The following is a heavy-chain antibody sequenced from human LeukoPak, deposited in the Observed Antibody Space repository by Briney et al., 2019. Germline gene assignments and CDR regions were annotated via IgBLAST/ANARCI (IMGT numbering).Heavy chain of an antibody. Sequence: GGSLRLSCAASGFTFSSYWMSWVRQAPGKGLEWVANIKQDGSEKYYVDSVKGRFTISRDNAKNSLYLQMNSLRAEDTAVYYCARERHDYVWGSYRYTLGWPDYWGQGTLVTVSS. D-gene: IGHD3-16*02. CDR2: IKQDGSEK. CDR1: GFTFSSYW. CDR3: ARERHDYVWGSYRYTLGWPDY. J-gene: IGHJ4*02. V-gene: IGHV3-7*01.